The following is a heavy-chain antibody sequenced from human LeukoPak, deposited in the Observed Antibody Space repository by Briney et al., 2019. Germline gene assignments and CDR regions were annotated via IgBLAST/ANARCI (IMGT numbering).Heavy chain of an antibody. D-gene: IGHD2-2*01. Sequence: ASVKVSCKTSGYTFNGYYMHWVRQAPGQGLEWMGWLNPDSAGTNYAQRFQGRVTMTRDPSISTAYMELSRLKSDDTAVYYCARAPLGYCSSTSCPPNWFDPWGQGTLVTVSS. CDR2: LNPDSAGT. CDR1: GYTFNGYY. J-gene: IGHJ5*02. V-gene: IGHV1-2*02. CDR3: ARAPLGYCSSTSCPPNWFDP.